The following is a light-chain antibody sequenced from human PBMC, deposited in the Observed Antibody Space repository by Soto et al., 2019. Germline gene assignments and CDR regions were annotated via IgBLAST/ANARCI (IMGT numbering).Light chain of an antibody. V-gene: IGKV1-13*02. CDR3: QQFNSYPIT. CDR2: DAS. CDR1: QGISSA. J-gene: IGKJ5*01. Sequence: AIQLTQSPSSLSASIGDRVTITCRASQGISSALAWYQQKPGKAPKLLIYDASSLESGVPSRFSGSGSGTDFTLTISSLQPEDFATYYCQQFNSYPITFGQGTRLEIK.